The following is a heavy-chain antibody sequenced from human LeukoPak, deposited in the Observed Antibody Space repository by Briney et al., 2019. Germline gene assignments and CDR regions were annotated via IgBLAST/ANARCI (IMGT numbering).Heavy chain of an antibody. D-gene: IGHD2-2*02. CDR1: GFTFSSYS. V-gene: IGHV3-21*04. J-gene: IGHJ5*02. Sequence: PGGSLRLSCAASGFTFSSYSMNWVRQAPGKGLEWVSSISSSSSYIYYADSVKGRFTISRDNAKNSLYLQMNSLRAEDTAVYYCARGDRSITSCYTKLGWFDPWGQGTLVTVSS. CDR3: ARGDRSITSCYTKLGWFDP. CDR2: ISSSSSYI.